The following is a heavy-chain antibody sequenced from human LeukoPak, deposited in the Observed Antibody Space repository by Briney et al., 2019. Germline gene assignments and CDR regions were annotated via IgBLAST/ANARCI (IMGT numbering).Heavy chain of an antibody. CDR3: ARDEGYSYGYDAFDI. CDR1: GYTFTSYG. D-gene: IGHD5-18*01. V-gene: IGHV1-18*01. J-gene: IGHJ3*02. CDR2: ISVYNGNT. Sequence: ASEKVSCKASGYTFTSYGISWVRQAPPQGLEWMGWISVYNGNTNYAPKLQGRVTMTTDKSTSTAYMELRSLRSDNPAGYYFARDEGYSYGYDAFDIWGQGTMVTVSS.